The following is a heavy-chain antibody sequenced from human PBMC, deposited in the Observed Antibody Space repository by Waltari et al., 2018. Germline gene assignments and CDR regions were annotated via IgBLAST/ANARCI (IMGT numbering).Heavy chain of an antibody. Sequence: QVQLVQSGAEVKKPGASVKVFCKASGYTFTRFHKPWVRQAPGQGLEWMGVINPRGGSTTYAQKFQDRVTMTSDTSTSTVYMELNSLISEDTAVYYCARALDGSGRYDGIDAFDVWGQGTMVTVSS. CDR1: GYTFTRFH. J-gene: IGHJ3*01. CDR3: ARALDGSGRYDGIDAFDV. V-gene: IGHV1-46*01. CDR2: INPRGGST. D-gene: IGHD3-10*01.